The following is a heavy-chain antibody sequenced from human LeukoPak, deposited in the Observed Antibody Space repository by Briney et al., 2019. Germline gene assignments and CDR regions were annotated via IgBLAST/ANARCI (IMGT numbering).Heavy chain of an antibody. CDR2: ISYDGSNK. Sequence: GGSLRLSCAASGFTFSSYAMHWVRQAPGKGLEWVAVISYDGSNKYYADSVKGRFTISRDNSKNTLYLQMNSLRVEDTAVYYCASQVVVVAAYNDAFDIWGQGTMVTVSS. J-gene: IGHJ3*02. D-gene: IGHD2-15*01. CDR3: ASQVVVVAAYNDAFDI. V-gene: IGHV3-30*14. CDR1: GFTFSSYA.